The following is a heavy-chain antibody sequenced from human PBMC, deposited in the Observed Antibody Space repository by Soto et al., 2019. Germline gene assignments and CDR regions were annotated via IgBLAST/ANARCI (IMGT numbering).Heavy chain of an antibody. J-gene: IGHJ4*02. CDR1: GFTFSSYG. Sequence: GGSLRLSCAASGFTFSSYGMHWVRQAPGKGLEWVAVISYDGSNKYYADSVKGRFTISRDNSKNTLYLQMNSLRAEDTAVYYCAKDWHYDSSGYYSYPFDYWGQGTLATVPQ. D-gene: IGHD3-22*01. V-gene: IGHV3-30*18. CDR3: AKDWHYDSSGYYSYPFDY. CDR2: ISYDGSNK.